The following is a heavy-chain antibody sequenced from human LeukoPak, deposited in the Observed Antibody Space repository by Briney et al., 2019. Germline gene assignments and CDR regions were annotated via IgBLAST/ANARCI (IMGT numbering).Heavy chain of an antibody. CDR1: GFTFSNAW. Sequence: GGSLRLSCAASGFTFSNAWMSWVRQAPGKGLEWVGRIKSKTDGGTTDYAAPVKGRFTISRDDSKNTLYLRMNSLKTEDTAVYYCTTVEEDCSGGSCYKIDYWGQGTLVTVSS. J-gene: IGHJ4*02. D-gene: IGHD2-15*01. CDR3: TTVEEDCSGGSCYKIDY. V-gene: IGHV3-15*01. CDR2: IKSKTDGGTT.